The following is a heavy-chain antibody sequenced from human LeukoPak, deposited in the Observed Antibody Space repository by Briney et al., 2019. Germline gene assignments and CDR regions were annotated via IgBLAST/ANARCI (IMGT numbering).Heavy chain of an antibody. CDR2: ISYDGSNE. CDR3: AKDIGSGWFPQGEY. D-gene: IGHD6-19*01. CDR1: GFTFSSYG. V-gene: IGHV3-30*18. J-gene: IGHJ4*02. Sequence: GRSLRLSCAASGFTFSSYGMHWVRQAPGKGLEWVAIISYDGSNEFYADSVKGRFTISRDNSKNTLYLQMNSLRVEDTAVYYCAKDIGSGWFPQGEYWGQGTLVTVSS.